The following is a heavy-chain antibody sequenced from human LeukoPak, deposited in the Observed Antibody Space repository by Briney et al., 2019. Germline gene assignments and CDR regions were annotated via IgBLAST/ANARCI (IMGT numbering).Heavy chain of an antibody. CDR3: AKGAVRVYSYASAIDY. Sequence: PGGSLRLSRAASGFTFSSYAMSWVRQAPGKGLEWVSAISGSGGSTYYADSVKGRFTISRDNSKNTLYLQMNSLRAEDTAVYYCAKGAVRVYSYASAIDYWGQGTLVTVSS. CDR1: GFTFSSYA. D-gene: IGHD5-18*01. J-gene: IGHJ4*02. CDR2: ISGSGGST. V-gene: IGHV3-23*01.